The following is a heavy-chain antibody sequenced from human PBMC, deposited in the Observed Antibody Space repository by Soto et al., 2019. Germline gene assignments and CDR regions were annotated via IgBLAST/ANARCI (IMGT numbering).Heavy chain of an antibody. CDR1: GYTFTSYD. D-gene: IGHD6-13*01. J-gene: IGHJ3*01. Sequence: GASVKVSCKASGYTFTSYDINWVRQATGQGLEWMGWMNPNSGNTGYAQKLQGRVTMTRNTSISTAYMELSSLRSEDTAVYYCARPVWSNSWMRGFAVWGQGTMVTVSS. V-gene: IGHV1-8*01. CDR2: MNPNSGNT. CDR3: ARPVWSNSWMRGFAV.